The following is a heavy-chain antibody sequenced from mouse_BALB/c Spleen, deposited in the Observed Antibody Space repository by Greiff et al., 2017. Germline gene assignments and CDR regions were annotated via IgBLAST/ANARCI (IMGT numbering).Heavy chain of an antibody. Sequence: ESGPELVKPGASVKMSCKASGYTFTSYVMHWVKQKPGQGLEWIGYINPYNDGTKYNEKFKGKATLTSDKSSSTAYMELSSLTSEDSAVYYCARGGYSYAMDYWGQGTSVTVSS. CDR2: INPYNDGT. CDR1: GYTFTSYV. CDR3: ARGGYSYAMDY. V-gene: IGHV1-14*01. J-gene: IGHJ4*01. D-gene: IGHD2-3*01.